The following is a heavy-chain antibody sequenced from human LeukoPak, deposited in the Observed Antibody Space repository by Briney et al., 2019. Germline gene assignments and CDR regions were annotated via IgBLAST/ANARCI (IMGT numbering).Heavy chain of an antibody. CDR2: IYYRGST. CDR3: AKHYMGSYDNRGLDY. Sequence: PSETLSLTCTVSGGSISNFYWSWIRQPPGKGLEWIGYIYYRGSTNYNPSLKSRVTISVDTSKNQFSLKLSSVTAADTAVYYCAKHYMGSYDNRGLDYWGQGSLVTVSS. D-gene: IGHD3-10*01. CDR1: GGSISNFY. V-gene: IGHV4-59*08. J-gene: IGHJ4*02.